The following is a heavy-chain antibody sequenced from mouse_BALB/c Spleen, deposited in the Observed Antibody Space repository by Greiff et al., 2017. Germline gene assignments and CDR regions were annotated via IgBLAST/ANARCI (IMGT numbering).Heavy chain of an antibody. J-gene: IGHJ4*01. CDR3: ANSYGYEGGYSMDY. Sequence: EVQLVESGGELVKPGGSLKLSCAASGFTFSSYGMSWVRQTPDKGLVWVVTINSGGSYTYYPDSVKGRFTISRDNAKDTLYLQMSSLRSEDTAMYYCANSYGYEGGYSMDYWGQGTSVTVSS. D-gene: IGHD1-2*01. V-gene: IGHV5-6*01. CDR1: GFTFSSYG. CDR2: INSGGSYT.